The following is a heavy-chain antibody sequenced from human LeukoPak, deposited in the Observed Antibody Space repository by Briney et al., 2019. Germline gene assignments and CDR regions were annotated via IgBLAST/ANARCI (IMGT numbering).Heavy chain of an antibody. Sequence: GGSLRLSCAASGFTFSSYGMHWVRQAPGKGLEWVAFIRYDGSNKYYADSVKGRFTISRDNSKNTLYLQMNSLRAEDTAVYYCARMDYYDSRDNWFDPWGQGTLVTVSS. CDR2: IRYDGSNK. V-gene: IGHV3-30*02. CDR3: ARMDYYDSRDNWFDP. CDR1: GFTFSSYG. D-gene: IGHD3-22*01. J-gene: IGHJ5*02.